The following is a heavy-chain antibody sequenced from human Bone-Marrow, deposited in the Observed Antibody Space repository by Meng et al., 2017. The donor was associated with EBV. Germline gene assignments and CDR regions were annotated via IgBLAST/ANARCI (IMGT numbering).Heavy chain of an antibody. CDR1: GFTFMSYV. V-gene: IGHV3-33*01. CDR3: LREEYDPRDF. Sequence: VLLGESLGGRLPPGSSLRLSCAASGFTFMSYVMHWLRQAPGKWLEWVAARWYDGSNRYYAASVKGRFTISRENSKNTLYLQKNNLRAEDTAVYYCLREEYDPRDFWGQGTLVTVSS. CDR2: RWYDGSNR. J-gene: IGHJ4*02. D-gene: IGHD3-16*01.